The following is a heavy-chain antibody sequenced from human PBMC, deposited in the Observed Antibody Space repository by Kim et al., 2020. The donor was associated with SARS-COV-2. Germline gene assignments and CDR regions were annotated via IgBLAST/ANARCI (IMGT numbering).Heavy chain of an antibody. CDR2: IKPDGSEK. J-gene: IGHJ4*02. Sequence: GGSLRLSCAASGFTFSNYWMSWVRQAPGKGLEWVANIKPDGSEKYYVDSVKGRFTISRDNSKNSLFLQMNSLRGEDTAVYYCARDRYGGSYFPGPLDFWGQGTLVTVSS. D-gene: IGHD1-26*01. CDR1: GFTFSNYW. V-gene: IGHV3-7*01. CDR3: ARDRYGGSYFPGPLDF.